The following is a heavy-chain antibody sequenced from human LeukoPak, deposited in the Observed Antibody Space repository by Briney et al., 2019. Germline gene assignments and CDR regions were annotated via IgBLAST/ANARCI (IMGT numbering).Heavy chain of an antibody. D-gene: IGHD5-18*01. CDR3: AKGDTAMVVYYFDY. V-gene: IGHV3-23*01. J-gene: IGHJ4*02. CDR2: ISGSGGST. CDR1: GFIFRNYG. Sequence: GGSLRLSCSASGFIFRNYGMHWVRQAPGKGLEWVSAISGSGGSTYYADSVKGRFTISRDNSKNTLYLQMNSLRAEDTAVYYCAKGDTAMVVYYFDYWGQGTLVTVSS.